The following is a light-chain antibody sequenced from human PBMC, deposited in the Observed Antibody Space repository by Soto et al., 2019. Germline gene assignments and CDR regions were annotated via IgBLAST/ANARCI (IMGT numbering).Light chain of an antibody. CDR3: QTWGTGTVV. CDR2: LNSDGSH. V-gene: IGLV4-69*01. CDR1: SGHSTYT. Sequence: QPVLTQSPSATASLGDSVKLTCTLSSGHSTYTIAWHQQQPEKGPRFLMRLNSDGSHIKGDGIPDRFSGSSSGAERYLTISSLQSEDEADYYCQTWGTGTVVFGGGTKLTVL. J-gene: IGLJ2*01.